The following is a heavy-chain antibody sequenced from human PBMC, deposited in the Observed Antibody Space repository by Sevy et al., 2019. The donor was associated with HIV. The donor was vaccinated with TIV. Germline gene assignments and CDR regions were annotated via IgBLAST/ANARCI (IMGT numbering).Heavy chain of an antibody. D-gene: IGHD6-19*01. CDR2: INTYNGNT. V-gene: IGHV1-18*01. Sequence: ASVKVSCKASGYIVTSFAISWVRQAPGQGLEWMAWINTYNGNTKYAQELQGRVTLTTDTSTTTVYMELGSLKSDDTAVYFCARDRGSGWDDYWGQGTLVTVSS. CDR3: ARDRGSGWDDY. J-gene: IGHJ4*02. CDR1: GYIVTSFA.